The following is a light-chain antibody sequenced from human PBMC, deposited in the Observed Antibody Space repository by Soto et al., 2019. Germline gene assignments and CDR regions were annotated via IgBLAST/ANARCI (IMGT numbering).Light chain of an antibody. CDR3: QQYGSSPLT. Sequence: IVLTQSPGTLSLSPGERATLSCRASQSVYSDILAWYQQKPGQAPRLLIYGASSRATGIPDRFSGSGSGTDFTLTISRLEPEDFAVYYCQQYGSSPLTFGGGTKVEIK. CDR2: GAS. J-gene: IGKJ4*01. V-gene: IGKV3-20*01. CDR1: QSVYSDI.